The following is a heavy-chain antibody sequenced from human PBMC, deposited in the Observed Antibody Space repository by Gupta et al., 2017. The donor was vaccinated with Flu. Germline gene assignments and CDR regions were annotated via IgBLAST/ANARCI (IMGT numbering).Heavy chain of an antibody. D-gene: IGHD6-19*01. CDR2: VYYSGST. V-gene: IGHV4-39*01. CDR3: ARQGIITVAGFDAFDI. Sequence: QLQLQASGPGLVTPSETLSLTCSVSGRPISSSSYYWGWIRQPPGKGLEWIGSVYYSGSTHYNPSLKSRVTMSVDTSKNHFSLNLRSVTAADTAVYFCARQGIITVAGFDAFDIWGQGTMVTVSS. CDR1: GRPISSSSYY. J-gene: IGHJ3*02.